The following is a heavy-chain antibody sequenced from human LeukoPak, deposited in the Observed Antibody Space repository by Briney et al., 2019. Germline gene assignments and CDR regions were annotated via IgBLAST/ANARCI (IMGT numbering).Heavy chain of an antibody. J-gene: IGHJ5*02. CDR1: GGSISSYY. CDR3: ARQGYSYGTGRYNLFDP. V-gene: IGHV4-59*08. Sequence: PSETLSLTCTVSGGSISSYYWSWIRQPPGKGLEWIGYAYYSGNTNYNPSLKSRVTISVDTSKNQFSLNLNSVTAADTAVYYCARQGYSYGTGRYNLFDPWGEGILVTVSS. D-gene: IGHD5-18*01. CDR2: AYYSGNT.